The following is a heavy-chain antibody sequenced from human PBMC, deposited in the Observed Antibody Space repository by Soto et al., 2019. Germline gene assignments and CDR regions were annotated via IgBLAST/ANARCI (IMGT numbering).Heavy chain of an antibody. CDR2: IIPILGIA. CDR3: ARVLRGLGPQGYAFDI. Sequence: ASVKVSCKASGGTFSSYTISWVRQAPGQGLEWMGRIIPILGIANYAQKFQGRVTITADKSTSTAYMELSSLRSEDTAVYYCARVLRGLGPQGYAFDIWGQGTMVTVSS. J-gene: IGHJ3*02. CDR1: GGTFSSYT. V-gene: IGHV1-69*02. D-gene: IGHD3-9*01.